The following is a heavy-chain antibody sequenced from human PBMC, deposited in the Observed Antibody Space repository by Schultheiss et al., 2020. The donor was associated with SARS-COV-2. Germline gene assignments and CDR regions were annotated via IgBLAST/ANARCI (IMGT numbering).Heavy chain of an antibody. J-gene: IGHJ4*02. CDR1: GFTFSSYS. CDR2: IKQDGSEK. Sequence: GESLKISCAASGFTFSSYSMNWVRQAPGKGLEWVANIKQDGSEKYYVDSVKGRFTISRDNSRNTLYLQMNSLRAEDTAVYYCARVGGATRYFDYWGQGTLVTVSS. V-gene: IGHV3-7*01. D-gene: IGHD1-26*01. CDR3: ARVGGATRYFDY.